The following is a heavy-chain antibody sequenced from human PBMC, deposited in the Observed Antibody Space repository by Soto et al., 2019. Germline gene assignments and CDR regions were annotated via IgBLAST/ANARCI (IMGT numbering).Heavy chain of an antibody. CDR3: ARRTNGYFGY. J-gene: IGHJ4*02. Sequence: EVQLLESRGGLVQPGGSLTLSCAASGFTFIDYTMSWVRQAPGKVLECISVILSDYNTYYAGSVRGRFTISRDNSKNTLYLEMNSLRAEDTAVYYCARRTNGYFGYWGQGALVTVSS. CDR2: ILSDYNT. CDR1: GFTFIDYT. V-gene: IGHV3-23*03. D-gene: IGHD2-8*01.